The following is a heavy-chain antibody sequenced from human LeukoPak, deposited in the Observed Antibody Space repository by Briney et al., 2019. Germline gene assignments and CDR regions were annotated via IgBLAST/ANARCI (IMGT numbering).Heavy chain of an antibody. CDR3: AGGEYCSGGSCYKIAFDI. CDR1: GFTFSSYG. V-gene: IGHV3-33*01. Sequence: GGSLRLSCAASGFTFSSYGMHWVRQAPGKGLEWVAVIWYDGSNRYYADSVKGRFTISRDNSKNTLYLQMNSLRAEDTAVYYCAGGEYCSGGSCYKIAFDIWGQGTMVTVSS. J-gene: IGHJ3*02. D-gene: IGHD2-15*01. CDR2: IWYDGSNR.